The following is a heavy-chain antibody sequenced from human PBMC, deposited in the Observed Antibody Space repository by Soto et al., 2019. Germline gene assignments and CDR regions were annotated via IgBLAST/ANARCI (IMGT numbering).Heavy chain of an antibody. CDR3: AHRGRGYSYRYKYYYYGMDV. CDR2: INHSGST. Sequence: SETLSLTCAIYGGSFSGYYWSWIRQPPGKGLEWIGEINHSGSTNYNPSLKSRVTISVDTSKNQFSLKLSSVTAADTAVYYCAHRGRGYSYRYKYYYYGMDVWGQGTTVTVS. D-gene: IGHD5-18*01. CDR1: GGSFSGYY. V-gene: IGHV4-34*01. J-gene: IGHJ6*02.